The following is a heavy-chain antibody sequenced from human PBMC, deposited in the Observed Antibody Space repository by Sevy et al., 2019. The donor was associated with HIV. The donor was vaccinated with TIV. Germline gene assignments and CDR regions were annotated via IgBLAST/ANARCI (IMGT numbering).Heavy chain of an antibody. CDR1: GGSISSYY. V-gene: IGHV4-59*08. CDR3: ARHVPTYYYDSSGFDY. J-gene: IGHJ4*02. D-gene: IGHD3-22*01. CDR2: IYYSGST. Sequence: SETLSLTCTVSGGSISSYYWSWIRQPPGKGLEGIGYIYYSGSTKYNPSLKSRVTISVDTSKNQFSLKLSSVTAADTAVYYCARHVPTYYYDSSGFDYWGQGTLVTVSS.